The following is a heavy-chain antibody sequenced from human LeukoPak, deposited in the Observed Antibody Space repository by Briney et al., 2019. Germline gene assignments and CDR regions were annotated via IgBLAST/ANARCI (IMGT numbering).Heavy chain of an antibody. D-gene: IGHD3-10*01. Sequence: SETLSLTCTVSGGSISSYYWSWIRQPPGKGLEWIGYIYYSGGTNYNPSLKSRVTISVDTSKNQFSLKLSSVTAADTAVYYCARSYGSGSYTPDYYYYYGMDVWGQGTTVTVSS. J-gene: IGHJ6*02. CDR3: ARSYGSGSYTPDYYYYYGMDV. CDR1: GGSISSYY. V-gene: IGHV4-59*01. CDR2: IYYSGGT.